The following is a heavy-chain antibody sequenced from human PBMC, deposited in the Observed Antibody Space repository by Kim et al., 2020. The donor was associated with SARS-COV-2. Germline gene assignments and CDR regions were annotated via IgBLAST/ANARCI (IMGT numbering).Heavy chain of an antibody. CDR2: IGTAGDT. Sequence: GGSLRLSCAASGFTFSSYDMHWVRQATGKGLEWVSAIGTAGDTYYPGSVKGRFTISRENAKNSLYLQMNSLRAGDTAVYYCARGLGGNSIHPPPAFDIWGQGTMVTVSS. CDR3: ARGLGGNSIHPPPAFDI. CDR1: GFTFSSYD. V-gene: IGHV3-13*01. D-gene: IGHD2-21*02. J-gene: IGHJ3*02.